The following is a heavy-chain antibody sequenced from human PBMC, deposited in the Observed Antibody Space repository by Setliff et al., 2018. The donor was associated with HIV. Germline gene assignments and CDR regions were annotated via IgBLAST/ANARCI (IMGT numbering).Heavy chain of an antibody. Sequence: SVKVSCKASGGAFISHTFTWVRQAPGQGLEWMGRIIPILGIANYAQKFQGRVTITADESTSTAYMELSSLRSEDTAVYYCARNPEMAALNYFYYYMDVWGKGTTVTVSS. V-gene: IGHV1-69*02. CDR2: IIPILGIA. D-gene: IGHD6-19*01. CDR1: GGAFISHT. J-gene: IGHJ6*03. CDR3: ARNPEMAALNYFYYYMDV.